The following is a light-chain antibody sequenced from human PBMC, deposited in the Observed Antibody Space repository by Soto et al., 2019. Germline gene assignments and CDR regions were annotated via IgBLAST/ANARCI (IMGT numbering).Light chain of an antibody. CDR3: QKYDSATT. CDR2: TAS. J-gene: IGKJ1*01. CDR1: QGIGNS. V-gene: IGKV1-27*01. Sequence: DIQMTQSPSSLSASVGDRVTITCRPSQGIGNSLAWYQQKPGTVPKLLIHTASTLQSGVPSRFSGSGSGKDFTLTISSLQPEDVATYYCQKYDSATTFGPGTKVDIK.